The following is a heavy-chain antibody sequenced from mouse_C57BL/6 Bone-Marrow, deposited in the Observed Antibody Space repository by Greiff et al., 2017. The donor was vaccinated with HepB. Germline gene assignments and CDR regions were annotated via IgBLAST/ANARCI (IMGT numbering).Heavy chain of an antibody. CDR1: GYTFTSYW. CDR2: IDPSDSYT. J-gene: IGHJ3*01. CDR3: ARSSLPLLAAY. V-gene: IGHV1-50*01. Sequence: QVQLQQPGAELVKPGASVKLSCKASGYTFTSYWMQWVKQRPGQGLEWIGEIDPSDSYTNYNQKFKGKATLTVDTSSRTAYMQLSSLTSEDSAVYYCARSSLPLLAAYWGQGTLVTVSA.